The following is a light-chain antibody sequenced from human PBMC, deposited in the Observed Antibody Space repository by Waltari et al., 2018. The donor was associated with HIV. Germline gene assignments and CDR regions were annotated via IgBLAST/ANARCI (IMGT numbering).Light chain of an antibody. CDR2: EVS. CDR3: SSYTSSSTLV. V-gene: IGLV2-14*01. J-gene: IGLJ3*02. CDR1: SSDVGGSNY. Sequence: QSALTQPASVSGSPGQSIPISCTGPSSDVGGSNYVSWYQQHPGKAPKLMIYEVSNRPSGVSNRFSGSKSGNTASLTISGLQAEDEADYYCSSYTSSSTLVFGGGTKLTVL.